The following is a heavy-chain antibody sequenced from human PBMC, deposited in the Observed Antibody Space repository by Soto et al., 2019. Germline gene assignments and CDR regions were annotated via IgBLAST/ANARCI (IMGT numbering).Heavy chain of an antibody. D-gene: IGHD6-19*01. J-gene: IGHJ4*02. Sequence: PSETLSLTCAVSGGSISSSSYYWGWIRQPPGKGLEWIGSIYYSGSTYYTPSLQSRVAISVDTSKNQFSLKLSSVTAADTAVYYCARRTVNIRTFYSGLKTHCFDYWGQGTLVTVSS. CDR2: IYYSGST. CDR1: GGSISSSSYY. V-gene: IGHV4-39*01. CDR3: ARRTVNIRTFYSGLKTHCFDY.